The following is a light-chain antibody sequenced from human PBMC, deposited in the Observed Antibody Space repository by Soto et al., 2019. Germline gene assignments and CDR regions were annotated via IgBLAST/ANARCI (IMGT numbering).Light chain of an antibody. V-gene: IGKV3-15*01. CDR1: QSVSSN. Sequence: EIVMTQSPATLSVSPGERATLSCRASQSVSSNLAWYQQKPGQAPRLLIYGASTRATAIPARFSGRGSGTDFTLTISRLEPEDFAVYYCQHYGNSRGTFGQGTKVDIK. CDR3: QHYGNSRGT. CDR2: GAS. J-gene: IGKJ1*01.